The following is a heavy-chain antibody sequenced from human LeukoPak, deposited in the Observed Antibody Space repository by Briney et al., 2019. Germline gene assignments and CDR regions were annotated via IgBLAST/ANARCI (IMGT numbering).Heavy chain of an antibody. D-gene: IGHD1-26*01. V-gene: IGHV3-7*01. CDR1: GVSFSGYW. Sequence: GGSLRLSCVGSGVSFSGYWLDWVRQAPGKGLEWVANINQDGREENYVGSVKGRFTISRDNAKNSLYLQMNSLRAEDTAVYYCARGEEVGAIPTIFDYWGQGTLVTVSS. CDR3: ARGEEVGAIPTIFDY. CDR2: INQDGREE. J-gene: IGHJ4*02.